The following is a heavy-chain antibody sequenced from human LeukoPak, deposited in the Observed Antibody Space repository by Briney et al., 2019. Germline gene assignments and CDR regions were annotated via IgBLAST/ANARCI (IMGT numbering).Heavy chain of an antibody. V-gene: IGHV1-46*01. CDR2: INPSGGST. J-gene: IGHJ4*02. CDR1: GYTFTSYY. D-gene: IGHD3-22*01. Sequence: ASVKVSCKASGYTFTSYYMHWVRQAPGQGLEWMGIINPSGGSTSYAQKFQGRVTMTRDKSTGTVYMELSSLRSEDTAVYYCALYHYDSSGYHGVGYWGQGTLVTVSS. CDR3: ALYHYDSSGYHGVGY.